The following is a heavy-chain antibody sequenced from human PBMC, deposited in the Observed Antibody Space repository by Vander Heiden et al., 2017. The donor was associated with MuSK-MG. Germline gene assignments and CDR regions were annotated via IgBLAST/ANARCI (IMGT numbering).Heavy chain of an antibody. D-gene: IGHD6-13*01. CDR3: AREGVPSIAAARTFDY. CDR2: IKQDGSEK. J-gene: IGHJ4*02. CDR1: GFTFSSHW. Sequence: EVQLVESGGGLVQPGGSLRLSCAASGFTFSSHWMTWVRQAPGKGLEWVANIKQDGSEKYYGDSVKGRFTISRDNAKNSLYLQMNSLRAEDTALYYCAREGVPSIAAARTFDYWGQGTLVTVSS. V-gene: IGHV3-7*03.